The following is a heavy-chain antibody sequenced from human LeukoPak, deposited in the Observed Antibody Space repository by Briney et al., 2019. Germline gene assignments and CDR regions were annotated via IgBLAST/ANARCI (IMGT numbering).Heavy chain of an antibody. CDR3: ARDQYSGYGGNAFDI. Sequence: PGGSLRLSCAASGFTFSSYAMHWVRQAPGKGLEWVAVISYDGSNKYYADSVKGRFTISRDNSKNTLYLQMNSLRAEDTAVYYCARDQYSGYGGNAFDIWGQGTMVTVSS. V-gene: IGHV3-30-3*01. CDR2: ISYDGSNK. CDR1: GFTFSSYA. D-gene: IGHD5-12*01. J-gene: IGHJ3*02.